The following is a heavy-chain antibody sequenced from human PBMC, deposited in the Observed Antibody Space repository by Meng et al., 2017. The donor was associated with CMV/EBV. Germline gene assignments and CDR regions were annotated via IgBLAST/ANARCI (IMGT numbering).Heavy chain of an antibody. J-gene: IGHJ4*02. CDR1: GGTFSSYA. V-gene: IGHV1-69*05. CDR3: ARVGIGESIAARPILLSFDY. Sequence: SVKVSCKASGGTFSSYAISWVRQVPGQGLEWMGGIIPIFGTANYAQKFQGRVTITTDESTSTAYMELSSLRSEDTAVYYCARVGIGESIAARPILLSFDYWGQGTLVTVSS. CDR2: IIPIFGTA. D-gene: IGHD6-6*01.